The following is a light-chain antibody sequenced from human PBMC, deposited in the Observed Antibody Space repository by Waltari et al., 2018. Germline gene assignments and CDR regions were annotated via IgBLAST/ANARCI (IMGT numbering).Light chain of an antibody. CDR3: CSYAGSYTWV. J-gene: IGLJ3*02. V-gene: IGLV2-11*01. Sequence: QSALTQPRPVSGSPGQSVPISCTGTRSDVGRYNYVPWYQQHPGRAPKLMIYDVTKRPSVVPDRFSASKSGNTASLTISGLQAEDEADYYCCSYAGSYTWVFGGGTKLTVL. CDR2: DVT. CDR1: RSDVGRYNY.